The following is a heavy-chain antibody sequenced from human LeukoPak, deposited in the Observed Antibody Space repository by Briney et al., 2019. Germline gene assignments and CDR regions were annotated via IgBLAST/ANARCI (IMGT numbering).Heavy chain of an antibody. V-gene: IGHV1-2*02. Sequence: GASVKVSCKASGYTFTGYYMHWVRQAPGQGLEWMGWINPNSGGTNYAQKFQGRVTMTRDTSISTAYMELSRLRSDDTAVYYCARGTSPWSREYQLLSFDYWGQGTLVTVSS. CDR1: GYTFTGYY. J-gene: IGHJ4*02. D-gene: IGHD2-2*01. CDR3: ARGTSPWSREYQLLSFDY. CDR2: INPNSGGT.